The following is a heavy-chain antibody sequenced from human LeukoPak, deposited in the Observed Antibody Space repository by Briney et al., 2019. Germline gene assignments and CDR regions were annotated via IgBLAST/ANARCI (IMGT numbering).Heavy chain of an antibody. V-gene: IGHV3-23*01. Sequence: GGSLRLSCAASGFTFSSYSMSWVRQAPGKGLEWVSAISGSGGRTYYADSVKGRFTISRDNSKNTLYLQMNSLRAEDTAVYYCAKTDSSDYSYFFDYWGQGTLVTVSS. D-gene: IGHD3-22*01. CDR1: GFTFSSYS. CDR2: ISGSGGRT. CDR3: AKTDSSDYSYFFDY. J-gene: IGHJ4*02.